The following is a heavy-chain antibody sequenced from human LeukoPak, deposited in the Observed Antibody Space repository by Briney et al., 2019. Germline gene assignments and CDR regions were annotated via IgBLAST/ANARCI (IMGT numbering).Heavy chain of an antibody. CDR3: ARDERWLQSDRFDP. CDR2: INAYNGNT. Sequence: ASVKVSCKASGYTFTSYGISWVRHAPGQGLEWMGWINAYNGNTNYAQKLQGRVTMTTDTSTSTAYMELRSLRSDDTAVYYCARDERWLQSDRFDPWGQGTLVTVSS. D-gene: IGHD5-24*01. V-gene: IGHV1-18*01. CDR1: GYTFTSYG. J-gene: IGHJ5*02.